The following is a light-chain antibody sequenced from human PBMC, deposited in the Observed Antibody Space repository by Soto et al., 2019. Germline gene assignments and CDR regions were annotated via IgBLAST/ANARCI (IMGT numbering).Light chain of an antibody. V-gene: IGLV2-14*01. CDR3: SSYTTSTSFIL. Sequence: QSALTQPASVSGSPGQSITISCTGTSSDVGNYKYVSWYQQHPGKAPKLMIYEVSNRPSGVSNRFSGSKSGNTASLTISGLQAEDEAYYYCSSYTTSTSFILFGGGTKLTVL. CDR2: EVS. CDR1: SSDVGNYKY. J-gene: IGLJ2*01.